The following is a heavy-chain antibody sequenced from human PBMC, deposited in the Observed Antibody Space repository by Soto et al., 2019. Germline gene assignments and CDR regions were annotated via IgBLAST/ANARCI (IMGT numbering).Heavy chain of an antibody. CDR1: GFTFSSYA. CDR2: VSRSGDNT. D-gene: IGHD3-22*01. V-gene: IGHV3-23*01. Sequence: EVQLLESGGGLVQPGGSLRLSCAASGFTFSSYAMSWVRQAPGGGLEWVSAVSRSGDNTYYADSVKGRFTISRDNSKNTLYLQVNILRVDDTAIYYCAKDFGHHDVVSGYPTFGNWGQGTLVTVSS. CDR3: AKDFGHHDVVSGYPTFGN. J-gene: IGHJ4*02.